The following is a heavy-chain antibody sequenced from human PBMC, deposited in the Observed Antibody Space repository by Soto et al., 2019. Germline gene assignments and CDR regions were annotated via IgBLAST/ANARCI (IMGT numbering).Heavy chain of an antibody. Sequence: QEQLVQSGAEVKKPGAPVKVSSKASGYTFSNYNINWVRQASGQGLEWMGWMNPDSGNTGYPEKFQGRVTMTKNSSISTAYMELSGLRSEDTAVYYCAREAASDPSFYYHYMDVWGKGTTVTVSS. CDR1: GYTFSNYN. CDR2: MNPDSGNT. CDR3: AREAASDPSFYYHYMDV. D-gene: IGHD3-10*01. V-gene: IGHV1-8*01. J-gene: IGHJ6*03.